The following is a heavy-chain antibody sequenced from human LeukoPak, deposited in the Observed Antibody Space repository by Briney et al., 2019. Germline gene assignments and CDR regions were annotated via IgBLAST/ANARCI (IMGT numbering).Heavy chain of an antibody. J-gene: IGHJ4*02. V-gene: IGHV4-34*01. CDR2: INHSGST. CDR3: ARVWSCGDDCHYNFDY. CDR1: GGSFSGYY. Sequence: SETLSLTCAVSGGSFSGYYWNWIRQSPGKGLEWIGEINHSGSTNYNPSLKSRVTISVDTSKSQFSLKLTSVIAADTAVYYCARVWSCGDDCHYNFDYWGQGTLVTVSS. D-gene: IGHD2-21*02.